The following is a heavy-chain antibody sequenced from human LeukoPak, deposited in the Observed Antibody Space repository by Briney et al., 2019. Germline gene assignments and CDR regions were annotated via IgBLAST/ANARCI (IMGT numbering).Heavy chain of an antibody. Sequence: ASVKVSCTASGYTFTSYDINWVRQATGQGLEWMGWMNPNSGNTGYAQRFQGRVTITRNTSISTAYMELSSLRSEDTAVYYCASVRPGTMEVDYWGQGTLVTVSS. CDR3: ASVRPGTMEVDY. V-gene: IGHV1-8*03. CDR1: GYTFTSYD. CDR2: MNPNSGNT. D-gene: IGHD1-1*01. J-gene: IGHJ4*02.